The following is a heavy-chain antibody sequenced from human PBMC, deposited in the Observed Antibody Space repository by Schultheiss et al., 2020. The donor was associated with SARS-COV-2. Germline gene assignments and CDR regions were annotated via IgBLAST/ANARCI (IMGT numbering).Heavy chain of an antibody. CDR3: ARASYSYGLGGPYYFDY. D-gene: IGHD5-18*01. Sequence: SETLSLTCTVSGYSISSGYYWGWIRQPPGKGLEWIGSIYHSGSTYYNPSLKSRVTISVDTSKNQFSLKLSSVTAADTAVYYCARASYSYGLGGPYYFDYWGQGTLVTVSS. CDR1: GYSISSGYY. V-gene: IGHV4-38-2*02. CDR2: IYHSGST. J-gene: IGHJ4*02.